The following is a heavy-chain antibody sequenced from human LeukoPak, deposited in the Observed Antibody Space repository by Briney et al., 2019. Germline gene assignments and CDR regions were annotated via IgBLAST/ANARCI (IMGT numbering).Heavy chain of an antibody. V-gene: IGHV5-51*01. Sequence: GESLKISCKGSGYSFTSYWIGWVRQMPGKGLEWTGIIYPGDSDTRYSPSFQGQVTISADKSISTAYLQWSSLKASDTAMYYCARIDSSGYYKHERFDYWGQGTLVTVSS. J-gene: IGHJ4*02. CDR2: IYPGDSDT. CDR1: GYSFTSYW. D-gene: IGHD3-22*01. CDR3: ARIDSSGYYKHERFDY.